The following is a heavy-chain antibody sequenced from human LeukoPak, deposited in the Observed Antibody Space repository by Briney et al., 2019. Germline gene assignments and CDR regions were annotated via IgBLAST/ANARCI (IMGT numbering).Heavy chain of an antibody. CDR2: ISSSSSYI. D-gene: IGHD3-10*01. CDR3: ARRLWFGELIDY. CDR1: GFTFSSYS. Sequence: GGSLRLSCAASGFTFSSYSMNWVRQAPGKGLEWVSYISSSSSYIYYADSVKGRFTISRDNAKNSLYLQMNSLRAEDTAVYYCARRLWFGELIDYWGQGTLVTVSS. J-gene: IGHJ4*02. V-gene: IGHV3-21*01.